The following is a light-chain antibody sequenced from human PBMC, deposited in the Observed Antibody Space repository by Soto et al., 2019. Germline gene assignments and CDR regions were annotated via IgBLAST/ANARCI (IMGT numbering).Light chain of an antibody. Sequence: DIQMTQSPSTLSASVGDRVTITFRASQSITSWLAWYQQKPGKAPKLLIYDVSILESGVPSRFNGSGSGTEFTLTISSLQPDDFGTYYCQQYDTYWTFGQGTKVDIK. V-gene: IGKV1-5*01. CDR1: QSITSW. J-gene: IGKJ1*01. CDR2: DVS. CDR3: QQYDTYWT.